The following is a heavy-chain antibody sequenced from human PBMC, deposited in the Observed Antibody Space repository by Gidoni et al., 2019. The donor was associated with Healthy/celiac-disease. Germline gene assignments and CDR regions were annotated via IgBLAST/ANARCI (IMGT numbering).Heavy chain of an antibody. D-gene: IGHD3-16*01. CDR2: IKQDGSEK. CDR3: ARGEGSRGGWYYYYYGMDV. J-gene: IGHJ6*02. Sequence: EVQLVESGGGLVQPGGTLRLSCAASGFTFSSYWMSWVRQAPGKGLEWVANIKQDGSEKYYVDSVKGRFTISRDNAKNSLYLQMNSLRAEDTAVYYCARGEGSRGGWYYYYYGMDVWGQGTTVTVSS. CDR1: GFTFSSYW. V-gene: IGHV3-7*03.